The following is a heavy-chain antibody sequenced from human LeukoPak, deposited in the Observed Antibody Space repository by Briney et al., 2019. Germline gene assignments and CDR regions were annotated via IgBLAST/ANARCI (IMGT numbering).Heavy chain of an antibody. D-gene: IGHD3-10*01. V-gene: IGHV3-30*18. CDR2: ISYEGGTQ. CDR3: AKEGTPQVSTWYDL. Sequence: GGSLRLSCAASGFTFSSYGIHWVRQAPGKGLYWLAVISYEGGTQHYADSVNGRFIISRDNPRNTLYLKMNVQRTQDTAVYYCAKEGTPQVSTWYDLWGQGTQVIVSS. J-gene: IGHJ5*02. CDR1: GFTFSSYG.